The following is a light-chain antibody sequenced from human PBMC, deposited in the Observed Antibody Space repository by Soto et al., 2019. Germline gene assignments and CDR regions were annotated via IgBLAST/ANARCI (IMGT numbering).Light chain of an antibody. CDR3: QQYGTSEII. CDR2: DTS. J-gene: IGKJ5*01. V-gene: IGKV3-20*01. Sequence: EFVLTQSPGTLSFSPGERATVSCRASQSLTNSFIAWYQQRPGQAPRLLIYDTSSRASGIPDRFSGSGSGTDFTLTISRLETEDFAVFYCQQYGTSEIIFGQGTRLEI. CDR1: QSLTNSF.